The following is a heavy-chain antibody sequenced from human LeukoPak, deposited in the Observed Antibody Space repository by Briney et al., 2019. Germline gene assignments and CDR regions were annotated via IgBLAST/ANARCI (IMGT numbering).Heavy chain of an antibody. D-gene: IGHD1-1*01. CDR3: GRQLHGSFPTVVDP. V-gene: IGHV4-38-2*01. J-gene: IGHJ5*02. CDR2: IYHSGNT. CDR1: GYSISSGYY. Sequence: PSETLSLTCPVSGYSISSGYYWGWIRQPPGKGLEWIGSIYHSGNTYYNASLKSRVTISIDTSKNQFSLRLSSVTAADTAVYYCGRQLHGSFPTVVDPWGPRTLVTVSS.